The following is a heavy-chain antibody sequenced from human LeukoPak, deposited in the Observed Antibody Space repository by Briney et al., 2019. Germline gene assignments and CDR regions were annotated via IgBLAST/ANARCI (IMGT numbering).Heavy chain of an antibody. D-gene: IGHD4-17*01. J-gene: IGHJ4*02. V-gene: IGHV1-18*01. CDR1: GYTFTSYG. CDR3: ARGDDYGDYWGLY. CDR2: ISTYNGNT. Sequence: GASVKVSCKASGYTFTSYGITWVRQAPGQGLEWMGWISTYNGNTNYAQKLQGRVTMTTDTSTSTACMELRSLISDDAAVYYCARGDDYGDYWGLYWGQGTLVSVSS.